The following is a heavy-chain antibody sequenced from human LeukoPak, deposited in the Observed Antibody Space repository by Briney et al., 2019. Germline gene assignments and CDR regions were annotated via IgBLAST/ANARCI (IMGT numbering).Heavy chain of an antibody. Sequence: PGGSLRLSCSASGFTFSSYGVNWVRQAPGKGLEWVASVGGDADFKTTNTADSVKGRFSISRDNSKNTVILQMQSLRSDDTATYFCARGSCPRLESGNFFDYWGQGTQVAVSA. D-gene: IGHD1-26*01. V-gene: IGHV3-23*01. J-gene: IGHJ4*02. CDR1: GFTFSSYG. CDR2: VGGDADFKTT. CDR3: ARGSCPRLESGNFFDY.